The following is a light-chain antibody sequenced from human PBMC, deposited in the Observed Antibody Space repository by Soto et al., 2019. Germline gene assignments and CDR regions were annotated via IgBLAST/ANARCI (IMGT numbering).Light chain of an antibody. V-gene: IGKV3-11*01. CDR3: QQRSDWPWT. Sequence: EVVLTQSPATLSLSPGERATLSCRASQSIRNYLAWYQQKPGQAPRLLIYDASNRATGIPARFSGSGSGTDFILTISSLEPEDFAVYYCQQRSDWPWTFGQGTKVEIK. J-gene: IGKJ1*01. CDR1: QSIRNY. CDR2: DAS.